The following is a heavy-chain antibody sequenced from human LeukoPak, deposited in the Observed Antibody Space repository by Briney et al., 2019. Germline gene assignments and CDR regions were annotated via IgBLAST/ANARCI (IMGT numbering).Heavy chain of an antibody. CDR3: ARVPNDYGDFFFDY. Sequence: ETLSLTCTVSGGSISSSSYYWGWIRQPPGKGLEWIGSIYYSGSTYYNPSLKSRVAISLDTSKNHFSLKLSSVTAADTAVYYCARVPNDYGDFFFDYWGQGTLVTVSS. J-gene: IGHJ4*02. V-gene: IGHV4-39*07. D-gene: IGHD4-17*01. CDR1: GGSISSSSYY. CDR2: IYYSGST.